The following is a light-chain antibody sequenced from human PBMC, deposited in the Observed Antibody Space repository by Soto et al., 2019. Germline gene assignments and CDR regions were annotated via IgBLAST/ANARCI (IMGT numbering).Light chain of an antibody. CDR2: LGS. CDR3: MQTRQTPLT. J-gene: IGKJ2*01. CDR1: QSLLHSNGYNY. Sequence: DIVMTQSPLSLPVTPGEPASISCRSSQSLLHSNGYNYLDWYLQKPGQSPQLLIYLGSNRASGVPDRVSGSGSGTDFTLKISRVEAEDVGVYYCMQTRQTPLTFGQGTKVEI. V-gene: IGKV2-28*01.